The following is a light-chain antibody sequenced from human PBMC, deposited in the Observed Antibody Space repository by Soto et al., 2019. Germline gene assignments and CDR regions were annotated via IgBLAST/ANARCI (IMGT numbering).Light chain of an antibody. CDR1: QSVGSIY. CDR2: GAF. J-gene: IGKJ1*01. CDR3: QQRSNW. V-gene: IGKV3D-20*02. Sequence: EIVLTQSPGALSLSPGERATLSCRASQSVGSIYLAWYQQRPGQAPRLLIYGAFKRATGIPDRFSGSGSGTDFTLTISSLEPEDFAVYYCQQRSNWFGQGTKV.